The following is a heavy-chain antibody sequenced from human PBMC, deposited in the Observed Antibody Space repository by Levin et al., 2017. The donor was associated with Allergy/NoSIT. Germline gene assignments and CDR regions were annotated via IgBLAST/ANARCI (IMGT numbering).Heavy chain of an antibody. Sequence: ASVKVSCKTSGYTFTSYEINWVRQATGQGLEWMAWMNPKTGYAGYAQKFQGRVSVTRNTSLSTAYMELSSLRSDDTAVYYCARGGQHKYQLLYPDNWGQGTLVTVSS. CDR2: MNPKTGYA. CDR1: GYTFTSYE. CDR3: ARGGQHKYQLLYPDN. V-gene: IGHV1-8*01. D-gene: IGHD2-2*02. J-gene: IGHJ4*02.